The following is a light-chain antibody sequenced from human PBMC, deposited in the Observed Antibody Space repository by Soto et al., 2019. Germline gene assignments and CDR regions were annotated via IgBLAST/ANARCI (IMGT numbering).Light chain of an antibody. V-gene: IGLV2-14*01. J-gene: IGLJ2*01. CDR1: TSDIGGYNY. Sequence: QSVLTQPASVSGSPGQSITISCTGTTSDIGGYNYVSWYQQHPGKAPKLMIYDVSNRPSGVSDRFSGSKSGNTASLTISGLQAEDEADYYCSSFTDTNTYVVLGGGTKVPS. CDR2: DVS. CDR3: SSFTDTNTYVV.